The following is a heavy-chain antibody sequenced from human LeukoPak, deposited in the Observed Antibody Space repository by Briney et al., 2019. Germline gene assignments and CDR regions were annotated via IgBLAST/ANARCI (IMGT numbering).Heavy chain of an antibody. D-gene: IGHD2-15*01. CDR2: IIPILGIA. V-gene: IGHV1-69*04. CDR3: ASTCSGGSCYPVGGGSYS. J-gene: IGHJ4*02. CDR1: GGTFSSYA. Sequence: SVKVSCKASGGTFSSYAISWVRQAPGQGLEWMGRIIPILGIANYAQKSQGRVTITADKSTSTAYMELSSLRSEDTAVYYCASTCSGGSCYPVGGGSYSWGQGTLVTVSS.